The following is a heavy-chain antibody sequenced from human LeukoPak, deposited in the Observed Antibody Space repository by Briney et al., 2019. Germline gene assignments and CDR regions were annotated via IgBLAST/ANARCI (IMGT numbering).Heavy chain of an antibody. V-gene: IGHV3-23*01. J-gene: IGHJ3*02. CDR2: IGNTET. CDR3: AKDAIRGNGIYDAFDI. CDR1: GFTFSNNG. D-gene: IGHD3-10*01. Sequence: PGGSLRLSCAASGFTFSNNGMTWVRQAPGKGLEWVSTIGNTETYYADSVKGRFTISRDNRQNTVYLQMTSLRAEDTAVYFCAKDAIRGNGIYDAFDIWGQGTRVTVSS.